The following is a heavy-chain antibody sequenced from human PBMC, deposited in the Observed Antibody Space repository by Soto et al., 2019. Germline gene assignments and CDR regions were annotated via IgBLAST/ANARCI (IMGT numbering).Heavy chain of an antibody. CDR1: GFTFSSYA. CDR3: ARDANKDYYGRLDYFDY. J-gene: IGHJ4*02. CDR2: ISYDGSNK. Sequence: GGSLRLSCAASGFTFSSYAMHWVRQAPGKGLEWVAVISYDGSNKYYADSVKGRFTISRDNSKNTLYLQMNSLRAEDTAVYYCARDANKDYYGRLDYFDYWGQGTLVTVSS. V-gene: IGHV3-30-3*01. D-gene: IGHD3-10*01.